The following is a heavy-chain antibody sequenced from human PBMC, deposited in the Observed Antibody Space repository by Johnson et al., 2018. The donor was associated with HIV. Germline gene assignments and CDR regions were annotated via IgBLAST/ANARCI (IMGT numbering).Heavy chain of an antibody. Sequence: QVQLVESGGGVVQPGRSLRLSCAASGFTFSSYAMHWVRQAPGQGLEWVAVISHDGSNKYSADSVKGRFTISRDHSKNTLYLQMNSLRAEDTAVYYCAREGRRDAFDIWGQGTMVTVSS. J-gene: IGHJ3*02. CDR3: AREGRRDAFDI. V-gene: IGHV3-30-3*01. CDR1: GFTFSSYA. CDR2: ISHDGSNK.